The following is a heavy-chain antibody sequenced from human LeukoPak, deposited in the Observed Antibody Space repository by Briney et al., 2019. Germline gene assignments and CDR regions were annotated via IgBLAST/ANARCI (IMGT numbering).Heavy chain of an antibody. CDR2: ISYDGSNK. D-gene: IGHD6-6*01. J-gene: IGHJ4*02. CDR3: AKDAARDEYYFDY. V-gene: IGHV3-30*18. Sequence: GRSLRLSCAASGFTFSSYGMHWVRQAPGKGLEGVAVISYDGSNKYYADSVKGRFTISRDNSKNTLYLQMNSLRAEDTAVYYCAKDAARDEYYFDYWGQGTLVTVSS. CDR1: GFTFSSYG.